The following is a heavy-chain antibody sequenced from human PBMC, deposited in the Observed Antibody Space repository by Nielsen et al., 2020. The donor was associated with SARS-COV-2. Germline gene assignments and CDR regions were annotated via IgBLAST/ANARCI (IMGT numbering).Heavy chain of an antibody. D-gene: IGHD6-13*01. J-gene: IGHJ4*02. CDR3: AKALAAAPTSDY. V-gene: IGHV3-23*01. CDR1: GFTFSSYS. Sequence: GESLKISCAASGFTFSSYSMNWVRQAPGKGLEWVSAISGSGGSTYYADSVKGRFTISRDNSKNTLYLQMNSLRAEDTAVYYCAKALAAAPTSDYWGQGTLVTVSS. CDR2: ISGSGGST.